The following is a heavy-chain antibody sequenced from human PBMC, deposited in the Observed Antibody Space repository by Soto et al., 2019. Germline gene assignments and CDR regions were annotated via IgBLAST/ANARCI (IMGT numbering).Heavy chain of an antibody. CDR3: ARDTQRAPRLRPIL. CDR1: GYTFTGYY. CDR2: INPNSGGT. J-gene: IGHJ4*02. D-gene: IGHD4-17*01. V-gene: IGHV1-2*02. Sequence: GASVKVSCKASGYTFTGYYMHWVRQAPVQGLEWMGWINPNSGGTNYAQKFQGRVTMNRDTSISTAYMELSRLRSDDTAVYYCARDTQRAPRLRPILWGQGTLVTVSS.